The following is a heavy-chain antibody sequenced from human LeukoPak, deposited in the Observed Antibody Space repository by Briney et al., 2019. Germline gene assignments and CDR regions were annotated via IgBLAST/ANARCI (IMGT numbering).Heavy chain of an antibody. CDR3: AGQGTSGFYYFDY. D-gene: IGHD1/OR15-1a*01. Sequence: SETLSLTCTVSGGSITTDDWGWIRQPPGKGLEWIGYIFYSGSAHYNPSLESRLTISLDTSRNRPSLRLTSVTAADPAVYSCAGQGTSGFYYFDYWGLGTLVTVSS. V-gene: IGHV4-59*08. CDR1: GGSITTDD. J-gene: IGHJ4*02. CDR2: IFYSGSA.